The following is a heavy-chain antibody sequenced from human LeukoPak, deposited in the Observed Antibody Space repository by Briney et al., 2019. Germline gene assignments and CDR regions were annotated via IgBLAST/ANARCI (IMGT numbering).Heavy chain of an antibody. CDR2: ITTGGSSI. Sequence: GGSLRLSCAASGFTFSVYAMTWVRQAAGKGLECVSHITTGGSSIFYADSVKGRFTISRDNAKNSLYLQMNSLRAEDSAVYYCARVRYDSGWYDYWGQGALVTVSS. CDR1: GFTFSVYA. D-gene: IGHD6-19*01. J-gene: IGHJ4*02. CDR3: ARVRYDSGWYDY. V-gene: IGHV3-48*04.